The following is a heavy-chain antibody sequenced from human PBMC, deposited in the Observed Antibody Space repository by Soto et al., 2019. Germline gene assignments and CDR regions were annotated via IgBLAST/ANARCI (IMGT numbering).Heavy chain of an antibody. CDR3: ATAEVDY. J-gene: IGHJ4*02. CDR2: MTADGRTI. V-gene: IGHV3-74*03. CDR1: GFTFGDYW. Sequence: GLSLRLSWAASGFTFGDYWMHWVRQPPGKGPEWVSRMTADGRTIQYADSVKGRFTASRDNAKSTLYLQMNSLRAEDTAVYYCATAEVDYWGPGTLLTISS.